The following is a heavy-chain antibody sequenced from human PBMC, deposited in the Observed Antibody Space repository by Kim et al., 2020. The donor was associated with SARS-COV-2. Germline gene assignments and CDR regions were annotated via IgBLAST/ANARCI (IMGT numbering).Heavy chain of an antibody. D-gene: IGHD6-13*01. J-gene: IGHJ6*01. CDR1: GFTFDDYA. V-gene: IGHV3-9*01. CDR3: AKDMSAAGTPYYYYGMDV. CDR2: ISWNSGSI. Sequence: GGSLRLSCAASGFTFDDYAMHWVRQAPGKGLEWVSGISWNSGSIGYADSVKGRFTISRDNAKNSLYLQMNSLRAEDTALYYCAKDMSAAGTPYYYYGMDV.